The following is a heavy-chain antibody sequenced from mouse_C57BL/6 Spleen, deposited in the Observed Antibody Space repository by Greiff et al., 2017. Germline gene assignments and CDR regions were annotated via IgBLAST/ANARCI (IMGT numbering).Heavy chain of an antibody. Sequence: QVQLQQSGAELVKPGASVKLSCKASGYTFTSYWMHWVKQRPGQGLEWIGMIHPNSGSTNYNEKFKSKATLTVDKSSSTAYMQLTSLTSEDSAVYYCARLGGSSSYFYYWGQGTTLTVSS. CDR2: IHPNSGST. V-gene: IGHV1-64*01. CDR1: GYTFTSYW. CDR3: ARLGGSSSYFYY. J-gene: IGHJ2*01. D-gene: IGHD1-1*01.